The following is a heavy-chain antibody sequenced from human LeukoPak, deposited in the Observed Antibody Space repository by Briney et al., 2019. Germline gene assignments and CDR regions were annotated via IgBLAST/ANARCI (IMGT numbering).Heavy chain of an antibody. D-gene: IGHD6-13*01. CDR1: GFTFNTYG. J-gene: IGHJ5*02. Sequence: GSLRLSCAASGFTFNTYGMTWIRQPPGKGLEWIGYIYYSGSTNYNPSLKSRVTISVDTSKNQFSLKLSSVTAADTAVYYCAREYSSSWYNWFDPWGQGTLVTVSS. CDR3: AREYSSSWYNWFDP. V-gene: IGHV4-59*01. CDR2: IYYSGST.